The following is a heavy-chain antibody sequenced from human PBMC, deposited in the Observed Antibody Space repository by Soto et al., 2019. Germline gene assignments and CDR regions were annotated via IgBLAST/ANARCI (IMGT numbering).Heavy chain of an antibody. CDR3: AVLPAATSPFSNGMDV. V-gene: IGHV1-18*04. J-gene: IGHJ6*02. D-gene: IGHD2-2*01. CDR2: ISPYNGDT. Sequence: GASVKVSCKASGYSFTSYGITWVRQAPGQGLEWMGWISPYNGDTHYEQKLQGRLTMTTDTSTSTAYMELRSLRSDDTAVYYCAVLPAATSPFSNGMDVWGQGTTVTVSS. CDR1: GYSFTSYG.